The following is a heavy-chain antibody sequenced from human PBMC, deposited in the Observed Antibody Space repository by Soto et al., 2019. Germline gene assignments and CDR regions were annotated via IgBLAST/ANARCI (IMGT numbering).Heavy chain of an antibody. Sequence: SETLSLTCAVSGGSISSGGFSWSWIRQPPGKGLEWIGYIYHSGSTYYNPSLKSRVTISVDRSKNQFSLKLSSVTAADTAVYYCARDPGRWGQGTLVTVSS. CDR1: GGSISSGGFS. J-gene: IGHJ4*02. CDR3: ARDPGR. CDR2: IYHSGST. V-gene: IGHV4-30-2*01.